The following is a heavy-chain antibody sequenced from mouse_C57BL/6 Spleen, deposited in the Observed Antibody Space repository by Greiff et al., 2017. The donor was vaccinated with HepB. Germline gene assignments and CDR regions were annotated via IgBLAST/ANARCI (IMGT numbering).Heavy chain of an antibody. V-gene: IGHV1-54*01. Sequence: VQLQQSGAELVRPGTSVKVSCKASGYAFTNYLIEWVKQRPGQGLEWIGVINPGSGGTNYNEKFKGKATLTADKSSSTAYMQLSSLTSEDSAVYFCARYDYEEAWFAYWVQGTLFTVSA. D-gene: IGHD2-4*01. CDR3: ARYDYEEAWFAY. J-gene: IGHJ3*01. CDR2: INPGSGGT. CDR1: GYAFTNYL.